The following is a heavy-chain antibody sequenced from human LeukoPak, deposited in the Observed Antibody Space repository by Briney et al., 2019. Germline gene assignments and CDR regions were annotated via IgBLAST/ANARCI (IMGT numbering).Heavy chain of an antibody. J-gene: IGHJ3*02. Sequence: SETLSLTCTVSGGSISSGAYSWSWIRQPAGKGLEWVGRIYTSGSTNYNPSLKSRVTISVDTSENQFSLKLSSVTAADTAVYYCARDHPTEMATIPGAFDIWGQGTMVTVSS. CDR3: ARDHPTEMATIPGAFDI. CDR1: GGSISSGAYS. CDR2: IYTSGST. V-gene: IGHV4-61*02. D-gene: IGHD5-24*01.